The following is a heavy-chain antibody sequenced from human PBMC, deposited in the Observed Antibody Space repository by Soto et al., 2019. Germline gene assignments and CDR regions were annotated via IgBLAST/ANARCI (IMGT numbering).Heavy chain of an antibody. J-gene: IGHJ6*02. CDR3: ARGEDIVLVPAVRYYYYYGMDV. CDR1: GYTFTSYD. CDR2: MNPNSGNT. V-gene: IGHV1-8*01. D-gene: IGHD2-2*01. Sequence: QVQLVQSGAEVKKPGASVKVSCKASGYTFTSYDINWVRQATGQGLEWMGWMNPNSGNTGYAQKFQGRVTMTRNPSISRAYMQLSSLRSEDTAVYYCARGEDIVLVPAVRYYYYYGMDVWGQGTTVTVSS.